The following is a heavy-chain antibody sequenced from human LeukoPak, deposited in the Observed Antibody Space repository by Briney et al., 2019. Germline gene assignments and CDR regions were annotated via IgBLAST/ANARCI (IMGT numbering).Heavy chain of an antibody. CDR2: IYYSGST. D-gene: IGHD1-26*01. CDR1: GGSFIGYY. Sequence: SETLSLTCAVYGGSFIGYYSSWIRQPPGKGLEWIGDIYYSGSTNYNPSLKSRVTISVDTSKNQFSLRLSSVTAADTAVYYSARLASGSYCPLTTFDYWGQGTLVTVSS. CDR3: ARLASGSYCPLTTFDY. V-gene: IGHV4-59*08. J-gene: IGHJ4*02.